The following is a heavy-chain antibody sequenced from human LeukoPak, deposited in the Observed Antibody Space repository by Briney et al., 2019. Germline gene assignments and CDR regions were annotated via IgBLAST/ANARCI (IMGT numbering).Heavy chain of an antibody. D-gene: IGHD4-17*01. J-gene: IGHJ4*02. V-gene: IGHV3-11*06. CDR1: GFTFSDYY. CDR2: ISSSSSYT. Sequence: GGSLKLSCEASGFTFSDYYMSWIRQAPGKGLGWVSYISSSSSYTNYADSVKGRFTISRDNAKNSLYLQMNSLRAEDTAVYYCARDGYTVTTQLPFDYWGQGTLVTVSS. CDR3: ARDGYTVTTQLPFDY.